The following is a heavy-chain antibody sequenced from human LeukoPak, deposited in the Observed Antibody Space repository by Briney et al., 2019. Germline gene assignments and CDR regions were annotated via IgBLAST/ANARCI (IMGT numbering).Heavy chain of an antibody. CDR3: ARDFAVTTRSAGY. CDR1: GGTFSSYA. CDR2: IIPILGIA. D-gene: IGHD4-11*01. J-gene: IGHJ4*02. V-gene: IGHV1-69*04. Sequence: SVKVSCKASGGTFSSYAISWVRQAPGQGLEWMGRIIPILGIANYAQKFQGRVTITADKSTSTAYMELRSLRSDDTAVYYCARDFAVTTRSAGYWGQGTLVTVSS.